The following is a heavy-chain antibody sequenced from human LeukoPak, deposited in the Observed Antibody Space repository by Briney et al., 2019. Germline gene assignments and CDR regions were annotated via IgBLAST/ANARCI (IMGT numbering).Heavy chain of an antibody. D-gene: IGHD3-10*01. Sequence: GGSLRLSCAASGFTFSDYYMHWIRQAPGKGLVWVSHVNCGRTHTNYADSVKGRLTVSRDHAKNSLSLQMSSLRAEDTAVYYCARSRYESGTPRTRLVDWGEGTLVSVSS. CDR3: ARSRYESGTPRTRLVD. J-gene: IGHJ4*02. CDR1: GFTFSDYY. V-gene: IGHV3-11*06. CDR2: VNCGRTHT.